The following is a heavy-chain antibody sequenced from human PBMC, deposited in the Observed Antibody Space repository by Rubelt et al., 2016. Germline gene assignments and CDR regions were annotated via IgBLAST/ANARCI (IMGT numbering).Heavy chain of an antibody. CDR3: AKEGLGDTAMAAFYYYYGMDV. V-gene: IGHV3-23*01. CDR2: ISGSGGST. Sequence: EVQLLESGGGLVQPGGSLRLSCAASGFTFSSYAMSWVRQAPGKGLEWVSAISGSGGSTYYADSVKGRFAISRDNSKNTLYLQMNSLRAEDTSVYYCAKEGLGDTAMAAFYYYYGMDVWGQGTTVTVSS. J-gene: IGHJ6*02. CDR1: GFTFSSYA. D-gene: IGHD5-18*01.